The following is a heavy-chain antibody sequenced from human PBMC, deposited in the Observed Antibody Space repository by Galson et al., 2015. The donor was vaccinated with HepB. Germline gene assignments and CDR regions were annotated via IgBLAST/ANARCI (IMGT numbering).Heavy chain of an antibody. CDR1: GDSINDYY. J-gene: IGHJ5*02. Sequence: ETLSLTCAVSGDSINDYYWSWIRQPPGKGLEWIGYIYYNRSTNYNPSLKSRVTMSVETSKNQFSLKLTSVTAADTAVYYCARSMGRGGGRNWFDPWGQGTLVTVSS. V-gene: IGHV4-59*01. CDR3: ARSMGRGGGRNWFDP. D-gene: IGHD4-23*01. CDR2: IYYNRST.